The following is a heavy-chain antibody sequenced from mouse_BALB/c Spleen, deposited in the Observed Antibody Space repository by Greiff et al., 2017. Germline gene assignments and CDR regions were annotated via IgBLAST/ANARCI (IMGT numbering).Heavy chain of an antibody. J-gene: IGHJ2*01. CDR1: GYTFTSYV. CDR3: ARCDYGSSPDY. V-gene: IGHV1-14*01. CDR2: INPYNDGT. Sequence: EVQLQQSGPELVKPGPSVTMSCKASGYTFTSYVMHWVKQKPGPGLELIGYINPYNDGTKYNEKFKGKATLTSDKSSSTDYMEHSSLTSADAAVYYCARCDYGSSPDYWGQGTTLTVSA. D-gene: IGHD1-1*01.